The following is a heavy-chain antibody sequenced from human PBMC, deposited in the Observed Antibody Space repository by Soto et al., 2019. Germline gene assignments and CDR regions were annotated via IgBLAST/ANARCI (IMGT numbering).Heavy chain of an antibody. V-gene: IGHV1-3*01. CDR2: INVGNGNT. CDR3: ATPQDYDDCIDS. CDR1: GYTFTTYG. D-gene: IGHD3-22*01. J-gene: IGHJ4*01. Sequence: ASVKVSCKTSGYTFTTYGIAWVRQAPGQRLEWMGWINVGNGNTRYSQKFQGRLTLTRDTPGNTAYLELNSLISEDTAVYYCATPQDYDDCIDSWGQGTLVTVSS.